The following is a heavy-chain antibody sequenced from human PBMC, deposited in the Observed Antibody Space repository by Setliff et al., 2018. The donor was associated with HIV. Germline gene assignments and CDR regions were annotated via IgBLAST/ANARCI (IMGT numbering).Heavy chain of an antibody. V-gene: IGHV1-69*13. CDR2: IIPLFGAA. CDR1: GGTFSSYA. CDR3: ARETEVKGYYDSSGSWGLGY. Sequence: VASVKVSCKASGGTFSSYAISWVRQAPGQGLEWMGGIIPLFGAAKYAQKFQGRVTITADESTSIAYMELSTLTSDDTAVYYCARETEVKGYYDSSGSWGLGYWGQGTLVTVSS. D-gene: IGHD3-22*01. J-gene: IGHJ4*02.